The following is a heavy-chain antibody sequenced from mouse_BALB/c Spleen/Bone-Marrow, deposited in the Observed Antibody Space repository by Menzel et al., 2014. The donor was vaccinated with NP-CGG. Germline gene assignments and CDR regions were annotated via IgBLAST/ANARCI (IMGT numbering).Heavy chain of an antibody. CDR2: IYPGDGDT. CDR1: GYAFSSSW. J-gene: IGHJ2*01. D-gene: IGHD1-1*01. Sequence: VQLVESGPELVKPGASVKISCKASGYAFSSSWMNWVKQRPGQGLEWIGWIYPGDGDTNYNGKFKGKATLTADKSSSTAYMQLSSLTSVDSAVYFCARDYGSSYGGVDYWGQGTTLTVSS. V-gene: IGHV1-82*01. CDR3: ARDYGSSYGGVDY.